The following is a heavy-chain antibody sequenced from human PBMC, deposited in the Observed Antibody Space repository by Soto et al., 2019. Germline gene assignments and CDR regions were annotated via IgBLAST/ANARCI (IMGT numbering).Heavy chain of an antibody. Sequence: PSETLSLTCAVYGGSFSGYYWSWIRQPPGKGLEWIGEINHSGSTNYNPSLKSRVTISVDTSKNQFSLKLSSVTAADTAVYYCAREFRLVYFDYWGQGTLVTVSS. D-gene: IGHD6-6*01. CDR2: INHSGST. CDR1: GGSFSGYY. CDR3: AREFRLVYFDY. V-gene: IGHV4-34*01. J-gene: IGHJ4*02.